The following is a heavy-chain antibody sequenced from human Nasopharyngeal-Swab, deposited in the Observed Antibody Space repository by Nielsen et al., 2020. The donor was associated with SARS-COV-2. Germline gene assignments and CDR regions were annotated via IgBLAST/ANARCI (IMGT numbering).Heavy chain of an antibody. CDR3: ARDIVKAVAGDAFDI. D-gene: IGHD6-19*01. CDR2: ISAYNGNT. Sequence: ASVKVSCKDSGYTFTSYGISWVRQAPGQGLEWMGWISAYNGNTNYAQKLQGRVTMTTDTSTSTAYMELRSLRFDDTAVYYCARDIVKAVAGDAFDIWGQGTMVTVSS. V-gene: IGHV1-18*01. CDR1: GYTFTSYG. J-gene: IGHJ3*02.